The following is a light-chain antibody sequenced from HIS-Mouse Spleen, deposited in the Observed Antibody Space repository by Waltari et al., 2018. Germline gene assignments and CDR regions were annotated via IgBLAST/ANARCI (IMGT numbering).Light chain of an antibody. V-gene: IGKV1-12*02. Sequence: DIQMTQSPSSVSASVGDRVTIPCRASQGISSWLALYQQKPGKAPKLLIYAASSLQSGVPSRFSGSGAGTDFTLTISSLQPEDFATYYCQQANSFPSFTLFTFGPGTKVDIK. CDR3: QQANSFPSFTLFT. CDR2: AAS. CDR1: QGISSW. J-gene: IGKJ3*01.